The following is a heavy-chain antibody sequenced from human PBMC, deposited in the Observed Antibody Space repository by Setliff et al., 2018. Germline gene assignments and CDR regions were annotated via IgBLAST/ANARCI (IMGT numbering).Heavy chain of an antibody. CDR1: GGSISSSGYY. Sequence: SETLSLTCTVSGGSISSSGYYWSWIRQPPGKGLEWIGNIYYSGRTYYNPPLKSRVTISVDTSKNQFSLKLTSVTAADTAVYYCAKITGMVGATPYYFDYWGQGTLVTVSS. D-gene: IGHD1-26*01. CDR3: AKITGMVGATPYYFDY. CDR2: IYYSGRT. J-gene: IGHJ4*02. V-gene: IGHV4-39*01.